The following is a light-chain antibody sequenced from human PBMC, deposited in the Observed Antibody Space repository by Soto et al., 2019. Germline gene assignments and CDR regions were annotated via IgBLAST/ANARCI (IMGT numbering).Light chain of an antibody. Sequence: IQMTQSPSTLSASVGDRVTITCRASQSVTRFLAWYQQKPGKAPKLLIYKASTLGGGVPSRFSGGGSGTDFTLTISSLQPDAYANYYCQQYVSYSPFGPRTKVDIK. CDR3: QQYVSYSP. CDR1: QSVTRF. J-gene: IGKJ3*01. V-gene: IGKV1-5*03. CDR2: KAS.